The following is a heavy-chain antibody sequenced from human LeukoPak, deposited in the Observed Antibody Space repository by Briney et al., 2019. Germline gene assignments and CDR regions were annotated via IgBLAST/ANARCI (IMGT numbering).Heavy chain of an antibody. CDR2: INHSGST. D-gene: IGHD6-19*01. CDR3: ARKSYSSGWYGGYYFDY. Sequence: GSLRLSCAASGFTFSSYAMSWVRQAPGKGLEWIGEINHSGSTNYNPSLKSRVTISVDTSKNQFSLKLSSVTAADTAVYYCARKSYSSGWYGGYYFDYWGREPWSPSPQ. J-gene: IGHJ4*02. CDR1: GFTFSSYA. V-gene: IGHV4-34*01.